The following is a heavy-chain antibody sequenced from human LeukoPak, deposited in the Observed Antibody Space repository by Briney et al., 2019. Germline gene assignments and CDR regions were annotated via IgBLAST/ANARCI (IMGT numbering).Heavy chain of an antibody. CDR2: ISSSSSYI. Sequence: GGSLRLSCTASGFTFNSYSMIWVRQAPGKGLEWVSSISSSSSYIYYADSVKGRFTISRDNAKNSLYLQMNSLRAEDTAVYYCARVEASGYDYGAFDYWGQGTLVTVSS. CDR1: GFTFNSYS. CDR3: ARVEASGYDYGAFDY. J-gene: IGHJ4*02. D-gene: IGHD5-12*01. V-gene: IGHV3-21*01.